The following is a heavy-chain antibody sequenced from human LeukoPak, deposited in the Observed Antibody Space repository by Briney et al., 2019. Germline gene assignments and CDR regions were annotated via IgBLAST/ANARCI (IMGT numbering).Heavy chain of an antibody. CDR2: INSDGSST. Sequence: PGGSLRLSCAASGFTFSSYWMHWVRQAPGKGLVWVSRINSDGSSTSYADSVKGRFTISRDNAKNTLYLQMNSLRAEDTAVYYCAREADTHCGGDCSSPDFDYWGQGTLVTVSS. CDR1: GFTFSSYW. D-gene: IGHD2-21*01. CDR3: AREADTHCGGDCSSPDFDY. J-gene: IGHJ4*02. V-gene: IGHV3-74*01.